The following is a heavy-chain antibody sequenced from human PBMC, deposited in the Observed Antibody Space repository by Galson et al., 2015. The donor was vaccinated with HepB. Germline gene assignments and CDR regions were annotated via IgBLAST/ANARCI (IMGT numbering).Heavy chain of an antibody. CDR2: IIPIFGTA. D-gene: IGHD3-16*01. CDR3: AIYIRSPYTFDY. V-gene: IGHV1-69*13. CDR1: GGTFSSFA. Sequence: SVKVSCKASGGTFSSFAISWVRQAPGQGLEWMGGIIPIFGTADSAQKFQGRVTITADESTSTAYMELSSLRSEDTAVYYCAIYIRSPYTFDYWGQGTLVTVSS. J-gene: IGHJ4*02.